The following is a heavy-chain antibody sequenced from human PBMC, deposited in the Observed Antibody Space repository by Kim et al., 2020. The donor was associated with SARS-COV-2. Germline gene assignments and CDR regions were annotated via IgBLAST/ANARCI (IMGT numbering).Heavy chain of an antibody. Sequence: YATAYGASVKGRFTISRDDSKNTAYLQMNSLRVDDTAVYYCTSLTATGETYWGRGTLITVSS. CDR2: YAT. D-gene: IGHD1-1*01. CDR3: TSLTATGETY. V-gene: IGHV3-73*01. J-gene: IGHJ4*02.